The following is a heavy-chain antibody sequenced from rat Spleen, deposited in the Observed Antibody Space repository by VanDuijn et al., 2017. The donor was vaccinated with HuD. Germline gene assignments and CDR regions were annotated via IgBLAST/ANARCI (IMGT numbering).Heavy chain of an antibody. CDR1: GFTFSSYW. Sequence: EVQLVETGGGLVQPGRSLKLSCVASGFTFSSYWMYWIRQAPGKGLEWVSSINTDGGSTYYPDSVKGRFTISRDNAENTVYLQMNSLRSEDTATYYCAKDLSRGREGIPPYYFDYWGQGVMVTVSS. V-gene: IGHV5-58*01. J-gene: IGHJ2*01. D-gene: IGHD1-11*01. CDR2: INTDGGST. CDR3: AKDLSRGREGIPPYYFDY.